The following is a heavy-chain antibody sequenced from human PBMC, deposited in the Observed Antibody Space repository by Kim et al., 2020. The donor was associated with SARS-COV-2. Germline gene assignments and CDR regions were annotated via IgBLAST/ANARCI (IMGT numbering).Heavy chain of an antibody. CDR3: AKGSSSSGQRNNFDY. V-gene: IGHV3-30*18. D-gene: IGHD6-6*01. J-gene: IGHJ4*02. CDR2: ISYDGSNK. Sequence: GGSLRLSCAASGFTFSSYGMHWVRQAPGKGLEWVAVISYDGSNKYYADSVKGRFTISRDNSKNTLYLQMSSLRAEDTAVYYCAKGSSSSGQRNNFDYWGQGTLVTVSS. CDR1: GFTFSSYG.